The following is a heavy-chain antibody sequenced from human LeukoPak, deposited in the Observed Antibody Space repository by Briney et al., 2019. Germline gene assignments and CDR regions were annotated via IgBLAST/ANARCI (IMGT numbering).Heavy chain of an antibody. CDR2: INTDGSST. D-gene: IGHD5-12*01. CDR3: AKDVARGYSRYAFDY. V-gene: IGHV3-74*01. J-gene: IGHJ4*02. CDR1: GFSFSAFW. Sequence: GGSLRLSCAASGFSFSAFWMHWVRHVPGKGLVWVSRINTDGSSTSYAGSVKGRFTISRDNAKNALFLQMSSLRAEDMGVYYCAKDVARGYSRYAFDYWGQGTLVTVSS.